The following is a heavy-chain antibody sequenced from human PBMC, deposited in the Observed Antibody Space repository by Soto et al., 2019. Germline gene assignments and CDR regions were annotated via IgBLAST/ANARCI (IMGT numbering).Heavy chain of an antibody. Sequence: GESLKISCKGSGYSFTSYWIGWVRQMPGKGLEWMGIIYPGDSDTRYSPPLQGQSTISADKSINTAYLQWCSLKASDTAMYYCARLFNWNQNRAFDIWGQGTMVTVSS. CDR3: ARLFNWNQNRAFDI. CDR2: IYPGDSDT. V-gene: IGHV5-51*01. D-gene: IGHD1-20*01. CDR1: GYSFTSYW. J-gene: IGHJ3*02.